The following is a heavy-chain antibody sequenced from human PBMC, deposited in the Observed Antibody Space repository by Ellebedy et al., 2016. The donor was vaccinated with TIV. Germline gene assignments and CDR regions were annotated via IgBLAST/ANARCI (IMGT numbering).Heavy chain of an antibody. D-gene: IGHD6-19*01. CDR3: ARTEGSGWAFDS. J-gene: IGHJ4*02. CDR1: GFSLSTTRVS. CDR2: IAWDDDK. Sequence: SGPTLVKPTQTLTLTCTFSGFSLSTTRVSVSWIRQPPGKALEWLARIAWDDDKYFNTSLRTRLTISKDTSKNQVVLTMTNMDPVDTATYYCARTEGSGWAFDSWGQGTLVTVSS. V-gene: IGHV2-70*11.